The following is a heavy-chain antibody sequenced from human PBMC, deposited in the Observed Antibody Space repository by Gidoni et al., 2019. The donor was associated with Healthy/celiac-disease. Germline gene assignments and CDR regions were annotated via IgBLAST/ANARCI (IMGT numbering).Heavy chain of an antibody. J-gene: IGHJ4*02. CDR2: ISYDGSNK. V-gene: IGHV3-30-3*01. CDR1: GFTFRSYA. D-gene: IGHD6-6*01. Sequence: QVQLVESGGGVVQPGRSLRLSCAASGFTFRSYAMHWVRQAPGKGLEWVAVISYDGSNKYYADSVKGRFTISRDNSKNTLYLQMNSLRAEDTAVYYCAREALGIAARVLDYWGQGTLVTVSS. CDR3: AREALGIAARVLDY.